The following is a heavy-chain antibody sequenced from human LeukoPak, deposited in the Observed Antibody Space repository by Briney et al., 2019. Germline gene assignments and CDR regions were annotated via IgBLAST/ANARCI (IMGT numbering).Heavy chain of an antibody. D-gene: IGHD2-2*01. CDR2: IKGDGSST. CDR3: AKDLRYCSSTSCSNYYYYYMDV. J-gene: IGHJ6*03. Sequence: GGSLRLSCAASGFTFTSYWMHWVRQAPGKGLVWVSRIKGDGSSTNYADSVKGRFTISRDNSKNTLYLQMNSLRAEDTAVYYCAKDLRYCSSTSCSNYYYYYMDVWGKGTTVTVSS. CDR1: GFTFTSYW. V-gene: IGHV3-74*01.